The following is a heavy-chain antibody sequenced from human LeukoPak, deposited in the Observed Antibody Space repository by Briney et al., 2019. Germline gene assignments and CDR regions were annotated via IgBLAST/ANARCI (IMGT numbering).Heavy chain of an antibody. D-gene: IGHD3-22*01. CDR3: ARGVSYYYDSSGYY. CDR1: GYTFTSYD. CDR2: MNPNSGNT. Sequence: ASVKVSCKASGYTFTSYDIHWVRQDTGEGLEWMGWMNPNSGNTGYAQKFQGRVTMTRNTSISTAYMEQSSMRSEDTAVYYCARGVSYYYDSSGYYWGQGTLVTVSS. J-gene: IGHJ4*02. V-gene: IGHV1-8*01.